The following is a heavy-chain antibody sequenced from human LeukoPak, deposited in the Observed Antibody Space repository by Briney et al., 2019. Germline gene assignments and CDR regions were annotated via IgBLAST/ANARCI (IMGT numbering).Heavy chain of an antibody. J-gene: IGHJ4*02. CDR2: INHSGST. Sequence: PSETLSLTCAVYGGSFSGYYWSWIRQPPGKGLEWIGEINHSGSTNYIPSLKSRVVISVDTSKNHFSLKLSSVTAADTAVYYCARGWARRFIAGPAGMFDYWGQGTLVTVSS. V-gene: IGHV4-34*01. CDR1: GGSFSGYY. CDR3: ARGWARRFIAGPAGMFDY. D-gene: IGHD1-26*01.